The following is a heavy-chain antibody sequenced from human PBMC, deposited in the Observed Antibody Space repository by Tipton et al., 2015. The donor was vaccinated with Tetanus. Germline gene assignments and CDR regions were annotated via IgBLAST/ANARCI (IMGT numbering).Heavy chain of an antibody. CDR1: TDSISSTSYY. Sequence: TLSLTCSVFTDSISSTSYYWVWLRQPPGKGLEWIGNVYSSGSTYYNPSLRSRVTISVDTSNTQFSLKLSSVTAADTATYYCARHGSSYWYFALWGRGTLVTVSS. J-gene: IGHJ2*01. V-gene: IGHV4-39*01. D-gene: IGHD2-2*01. CDR2: VYSSGST. CDR3: ARHGSSYWYFAL.